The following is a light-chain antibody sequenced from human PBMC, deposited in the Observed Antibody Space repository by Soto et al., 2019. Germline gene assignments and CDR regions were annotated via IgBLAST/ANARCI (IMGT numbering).Light chain of an antibody. J-gene: IGKJ1*01. Sequence: EIVLTQSPGTLSLSPGERATLSCRASQSVSSSHLAWYQQKPGRAPTLLIYGASSSATGIPDRFSGSGSGTDFTLTISRLEPGDFAVYYCQQYGSLWTFGQGTKVGI. CDR3: QQYGSLWT. CDR1: QSVSSSH. V-gene: IGKV3-20*01. CDR2: GAS.